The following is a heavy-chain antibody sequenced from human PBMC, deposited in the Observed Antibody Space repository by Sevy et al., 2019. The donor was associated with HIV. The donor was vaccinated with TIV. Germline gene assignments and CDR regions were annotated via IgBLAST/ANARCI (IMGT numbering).Heavy chain of an antibody. CDR3: AGDLLVGSTYVFDI. J-gene: IGHJ3*02. V-gene: IGHV3-21*01. D-gene: IGHD1-26*01. CDR1: GFTFSNYN. CDR2: ISISSADI. Sequence: GGSLRLSCAASGFTFSNYNMNWVRQAPGEGLKWVSSISISSADIYYTDSVKGRFTVSRENSRKSLFLQMNGLSAEETALYYCAGDLLVGSTYVFDIWGRGTMVTVSS.